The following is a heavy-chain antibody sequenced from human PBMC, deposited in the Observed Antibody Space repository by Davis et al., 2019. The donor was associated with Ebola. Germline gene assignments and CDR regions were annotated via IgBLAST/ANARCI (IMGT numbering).Heavy chain of an antibody. CDR3: ARGHNYAHEY. V-gene: IGHV1-2*06. CDR2: VILKSGAT. Sequence: WTRQSPSRGLEWLGRVILKSGATNYAQKFQGRVTMTRDTSISTVYMELSSLRYDDTADYYCARGHNYAHEYWGQGTLVTVSS. J-gene: IGHJ4*02. D-gene: IGHD4-11*01.